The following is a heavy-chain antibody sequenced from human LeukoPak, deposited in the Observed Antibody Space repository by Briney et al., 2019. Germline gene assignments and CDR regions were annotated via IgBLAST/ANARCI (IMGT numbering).Heavy chain of an antibody. CDR2: ISSSGSTI. D-gene: IGHD3-22*01. V-gene: IGHV3-48*04. CDR1: GFTFSSYA. Sequence: GGSLRLSCAASGFTFSSYAMHWVRQAPGKGLEWVSYISSSGSTIYYADSVKGRFTISRDNAKNSLYLQMNSLRAEDTAVYYCASGYYYDSSGYYPLDYWGQGTLVTVSS. J-gene: IGHJ4*02. CDR3: ASGYYYDSSGYYPLDY.